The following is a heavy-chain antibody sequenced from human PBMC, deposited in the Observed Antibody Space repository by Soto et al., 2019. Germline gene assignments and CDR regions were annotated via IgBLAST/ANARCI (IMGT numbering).Heavy chain of an antibody. CDR1: GFTFSSYG. D-gene: IGHD3-3*01. CDR2: ISYDGSYQ. J-gene: IGHJ4*02. V-gene: IGHV3-30*03. Sequence: GSLRLSCAASGFTFSSYGMHWVRQAPGKGLEWVAVISYDGSYQYYADSVKGRFTIARDNSKNTLYLQMNSLRAEDTAVYYCARAQDFWGGRQQPIDSWGQGTLVTVSS. CDR3: ARAQDFWGGRQQPIDS.